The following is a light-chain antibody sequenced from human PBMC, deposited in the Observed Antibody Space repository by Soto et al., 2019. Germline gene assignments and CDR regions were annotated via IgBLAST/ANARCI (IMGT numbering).Light chain of an antibody. CDR3: QPYNNWPLT. V-gene: IGKV3-15*01. Sequence: EVVMRRSPATLFVSPGEGATLSCRASQGIGDTLAWYQHKPGQTPRLLIYDTSTRATGVPTRLSGSRSGAEFTLTINSMQSEDFAVYYCQPYNNWPLTFGGGTKVDIK. J-gene: IGKJ4*01. CDR1: QGIGDT. CDR2: DTS.